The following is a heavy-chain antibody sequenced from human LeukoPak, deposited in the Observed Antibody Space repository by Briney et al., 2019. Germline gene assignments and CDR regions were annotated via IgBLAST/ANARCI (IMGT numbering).Heavy chain of an antibody. J-gene: IGHJ4*02. CDR1: GYNCTNYW. Sequence: GESLKISCKASGYNCTNYWIGWVRQMPGKGLEWIGIISPGDSDKRYSPSFQGQVTISADKSICTAYLQWSSLKASDTAMYYCARRGDSYGRFDSWGQGILVTVSS. CDR3: ARRGDSYGRFDS. V-gene: IGHV5-51*01. CDR2: ISPGDSDK. D-gene: IGHD5-18*01.